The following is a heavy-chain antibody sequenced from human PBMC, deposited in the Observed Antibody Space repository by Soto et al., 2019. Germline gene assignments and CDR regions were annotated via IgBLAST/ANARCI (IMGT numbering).Heavy chain of an antibody. CDR3: AKDRAARRSSWFDP. J-gene: IGHJ5*02. V-gene: IGHV3-21*01. CDR2: ISGSSTYI. CDR1: GFTFSDHS. D-gene: IGHD6-6*01. Sequence: PGGSLRLSCAASGFTFSDHSMNWVRQAPGKGLEWVSSISGSSTYISYGDSVRGRFTISRDNSKNTLYLQMNSLRAEDTAVYYCAKDRAARRSSWFDPWGQGTLVTVSS.